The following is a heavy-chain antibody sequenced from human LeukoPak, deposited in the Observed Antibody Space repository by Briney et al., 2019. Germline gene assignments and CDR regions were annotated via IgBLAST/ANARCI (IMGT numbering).Heavy chain of an antibody. CDR2: IWYDGSNK. CDR1: GFTFSSYG. J-gene: IGHJ6*02. V-gene: IGHV3-33*01. Sequence: PGGSLRLSCAASGFTFSSYGMHWVRQAPGKGLEWVAVIWYDGSNKYYADSVKGRFTISRDNSKNTLYLRMNSLRAEDTAVYYCARDLQGYCSGGSCFYYYGMDVWGQGTTVTVSS. CDR3: ARDLQGYCSGGSCFYYYGMDV. D-gene: IGHD2-15*01.